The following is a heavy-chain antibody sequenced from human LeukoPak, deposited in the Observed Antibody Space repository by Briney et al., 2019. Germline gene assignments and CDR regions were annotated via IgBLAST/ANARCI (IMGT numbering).Heavy chain of an antibody. CDR1: GGSFSGYY. D-gene: IGHD2-2*02. CDR2: IYYSGST. Sequence: SETLSLTCAVYGGSFSGYYWSWIRQHPGKGLEWIGYIYYSGSTYYNPSLKSRVTISVDTSKNQFSLKLSSVTAADTAVYYCARVCSSTSCYTGALDYWGQGTLVTVSS. CDR3: ARVCSSTSCYTGALDY. J-gene: IGHJ4*02. V-gene: IGHV4-31*11.